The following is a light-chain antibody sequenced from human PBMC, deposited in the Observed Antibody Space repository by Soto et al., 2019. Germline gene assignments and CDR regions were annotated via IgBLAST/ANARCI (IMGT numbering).Light chain of an antibody. CDR1: SSDVGAYNY. CDR2: EVT. J-gene: IGLJ1*01. V-gene: IGLV2-14*01. Sequence: QSVLTQPASVSGSAGQSIAISCTGTSSDVGAYNYVSWYQQHPGKAPKLLIYEVTNRTSGVSNRFSGSKSGNTASLTIPGLQAEDEANYYCNSYTTLSNRVFGTGTKVTVL. CDR3: NSYTTLSNRV.